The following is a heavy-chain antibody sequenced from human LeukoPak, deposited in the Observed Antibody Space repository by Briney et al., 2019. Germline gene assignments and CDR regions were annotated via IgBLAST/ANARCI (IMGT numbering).Heavy chain of an antibody. CDR1: GGSISSNSYY. D-gene: IGHD3-16*01. V-gene: IGHV4-39*01. Sequence: PSETLSLTCAVSGGSISSNSYYWGWIRQPPGKGLEWIGSIYYSGSTYYNPSLKSRVTISVDTSKNQFSLKLSSVTAADTAVYYCAKGGFDPWGQGTLVTVSS. CDR2: IYYSGST. CDR3: AKGGFDP. J-gene: IGHJ5*02.